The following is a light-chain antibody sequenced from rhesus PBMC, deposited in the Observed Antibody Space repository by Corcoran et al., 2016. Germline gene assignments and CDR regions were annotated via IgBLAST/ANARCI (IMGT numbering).Light chain of an antibody. CDR1: QSVSSY. J-gene: IGKJ1*01. CDR3: QQYSNWPRT. V-gene: IGKV3S9*01. Sequence: EIVMTQSPATLSLSPGERATLSCRASQSVSSYVAWYQQKPEQAPRLLIYGASSRATGIPARFSGSGSVTDFTLTISSLEPEDVAVYYCQQYSNWPRTFGQGTKVEIK. CDR2: GAS.